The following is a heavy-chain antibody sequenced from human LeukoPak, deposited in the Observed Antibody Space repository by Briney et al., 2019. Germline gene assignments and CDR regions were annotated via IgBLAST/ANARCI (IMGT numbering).Heavy chain of an antibody. D-gene: IGHD1-1*01. J-gene: IGHJ3*02. Sequence: GGSLRLSCAASGFTFSSYAMHWVRQAPGKGLEWVAVISYDGSNKYYADSVKGRFTISRDNSKNTLYLQMNSLRAEDTAVYYCAREWGQLEHTRGAFDIWGQGTMVTVSS. V-gene: IGHV3-30-3*01. CDR2: ISYDGSNK. CDR1: GFTFSSYA. CDR3: AREWGQLEHTRGAFDI.